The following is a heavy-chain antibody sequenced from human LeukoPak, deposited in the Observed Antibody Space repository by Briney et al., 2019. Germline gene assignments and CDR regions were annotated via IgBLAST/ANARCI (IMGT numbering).Heavy chain of an antibody. D-gene: IGHD3-22*01. V-gene: IGHV4-59*01. CDR2: IYYSGST. CDR3: ARARYYYDSSGPYYFDY. CDR1: GGSISSYY. Sequence: SETLSLTCTVSGGSISSYYWSWIPQPPGKGLEWIGYIYYSGSTNYNPSLKSRVTISVDTSKNQFSLKLSSVTAADTAVYYCARARYYYDSSGPYYFDYWGQGTLVTVSS. J-gene: IGHJ4*02.